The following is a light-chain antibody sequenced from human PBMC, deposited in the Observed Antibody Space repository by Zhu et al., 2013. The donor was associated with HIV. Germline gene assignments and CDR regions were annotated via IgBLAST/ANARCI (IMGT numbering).Light chain of an antibody. CDR3: LQHKAYPRT. Sequence: DIQMTQSPSSLSASVRDRVTITCRASQSISSYLNWYQQKPGKAPKLLIYAASSLQSGVPSRFSGSGSGTDFTLTISSLQPEDFATYFCLQHKAYPRTFGQGTRVDI. V-gene: IGKV1-39*01. CDR2: AAS. J-gene: IGKJ1*01. CDR1: QSISSY.